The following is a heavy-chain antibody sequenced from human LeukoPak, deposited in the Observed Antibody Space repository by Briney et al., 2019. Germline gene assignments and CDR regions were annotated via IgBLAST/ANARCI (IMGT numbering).Heavy chain of an antibody. Sequence: PGGSLRLSCAASGFTFSSYEMNWVRRAPGKGLEWVSSISSSSSYIYYADSVKGRFTISRDNAKNSLYLQMNSLRAEDTAVYYCAREGSGVAGHFDYWGQGTLVTVSS. J-gene: IGHJ4*02. CDR2: ISSSSSYI. CDR3: AREGSGVAGHFDY. CDR1: GFTFSSYE. D-gene: IGHD6-19*01. V-gene: IGHV3-21*01.